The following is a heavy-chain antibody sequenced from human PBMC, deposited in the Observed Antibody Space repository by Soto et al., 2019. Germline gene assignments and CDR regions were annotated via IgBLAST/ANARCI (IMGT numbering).Heavy chain of an antibody. V-gene: IGHV3-33*01. CDR3: ARGQERYSSSWYASMDV. Sequence: PGGSLRLSCAASGFTFSSYGMHWVRQAPGKGLEWVAVIWYDGSNKYYADSVKGRFTISRDNSKNTLYLQMNSLRAEDTAVYYCARGQERYSSSWYASMDVWGQGTTVTVSS. D-gene: IGHD6-13*01. CDR2: IWYDGSNK. J-gene: IGHJ6*02. CDR1: GFTFSSYG.